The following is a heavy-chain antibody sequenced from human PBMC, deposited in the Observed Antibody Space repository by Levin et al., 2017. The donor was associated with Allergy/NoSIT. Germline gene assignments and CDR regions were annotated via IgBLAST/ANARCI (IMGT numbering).Heavy chain of an antibody. CDR3: ARSGGGYYNLPFDY. J-gene: IGHJ4*02. V-gene: IGHV3-23*01. Sequence: PGGSLRLSCAASGFTFSSYAMSWVRQAPGKGLEWVSAISGSGGSTYYADSVKGRFTISRDNSKNTLYLQMNSLRAEDTAVYYCARSGGGYYNLPFDYWGQGTLVTVSS. D-gene: IGHD3-22*01. CDR2: ISGSGGST. CDR1: GFTFSSYA.